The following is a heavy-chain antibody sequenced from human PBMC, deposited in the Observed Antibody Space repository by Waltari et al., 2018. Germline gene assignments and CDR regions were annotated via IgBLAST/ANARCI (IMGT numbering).Heavy chain of an antibody. V-gene: IGHV4-39*07. CDR1: GGSISSSSYY. J-gene: IGHJ4*02. Sequence: QLQLQESGPGLVKPSETLSLTCTVSGGSISSSSYYWGWIRQPPGKGLEWIGSIYYSGSTDYNPSLKSRVTRSVDTSKNQFSLKLSSVTAADTAVYYCARGSSTVTTYEYYFDYWGQGTLVTVSS. CDR3: ARGSSTVTTYEYYFDY. D-gene: IGHD4-17*01. CDR2: IYYSGST.